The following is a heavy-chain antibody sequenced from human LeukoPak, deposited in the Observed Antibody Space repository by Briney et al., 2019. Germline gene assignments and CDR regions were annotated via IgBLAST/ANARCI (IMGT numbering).Heavy chain of an antibody. CDR3: AREDRITIYDY. J-gene: IGHJ4*02. CDR2: IYYSGST. CDR1: GGSISSSSYY. V-gene: IGHV4-39*07. D-gene: IGHD3-3*01. Sequence: KTSETLSLTCTVSGGSISSSSYYWGWIRQPPGKGLEWIGSIYYSGSTYYNPSLKSRVTISVDTSKNQFSLKLSSVTAADTAVYYCAREDRITIYDYWGQGTLVTVSS.